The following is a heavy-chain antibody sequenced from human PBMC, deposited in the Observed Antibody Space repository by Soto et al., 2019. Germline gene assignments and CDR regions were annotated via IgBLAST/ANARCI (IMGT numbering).Heavy chain of an antibody. J-gene: IGHJ2*01. D-gene: IGHD6-13*01. CDR3: ARDRGEYTSSWFWYFSH. Sequence: SETLSLTCSVSGASISSFNWNWVRQPAGKGPEWVGRLNIAGTINYNPSLKSRITMSMDTSKNQISLHLRSVTAADTAIYYCARDRGEYTSSWFWYFSHWGHGTLVTSPQ. V-gene: IGHV4-4*07. CDR2: LNIAGTI. CDR1: GASISSFN.